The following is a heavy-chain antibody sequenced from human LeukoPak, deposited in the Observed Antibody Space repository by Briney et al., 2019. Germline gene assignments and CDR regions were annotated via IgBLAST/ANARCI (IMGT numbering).Heavy chain of an antibody. Sequence: SGGSLRLSCAASGFTFSNYEMNWVRQAPGKGLEWVSYISRSSGSSIYYADSVKGRFTISRDNAKNTLYLQMDSLRDDDTAIYYCATDPANGHLAWEKLGFDFWGQGTLVTVSS. CDR2: ISRSSGSSI. V-gene: IGHV3-48*03. CDR3: ATDPANGHLAWEKLGFDF. J-gene: IGHJ4*02. CDR1: GFTFSNYE. D-gene: IGHD1-26*01.